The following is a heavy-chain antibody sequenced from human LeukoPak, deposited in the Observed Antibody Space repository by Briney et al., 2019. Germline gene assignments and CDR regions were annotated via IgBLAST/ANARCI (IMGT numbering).Heavy chain of an antibody. CDR2: IYYSGST. D-gene: IGHD3-22*01. V-gene: IGHV4-39*07. Sequence: SETLSLTCTVSGGSISSSSYYWGWIRQPPGKGLEWIGNIYYSGSTYYNPSLESRVTISVDTSKNQFSLKLSSVTAADTAVYYCARAPTYSYYYDKGDAFDIWGQGTMVTVSS. J-gene: IGHJ3*02. CDR3: ARAPTYSYYYDKGDAFDI. CDR1: GGSISSSSYY.